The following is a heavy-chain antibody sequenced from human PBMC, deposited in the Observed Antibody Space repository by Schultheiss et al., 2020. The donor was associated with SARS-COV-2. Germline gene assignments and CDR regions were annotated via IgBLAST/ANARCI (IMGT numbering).Heavy chain of an antibody. CDR2: IWYDGSNK. J-gene: IGHJ6*02. Sequence: GGSLRLSCAASGFTFSGSAMHWVRQAPGKGLEWVAVIWYDGSNKYYADSVKGRFTISRDNSKNTLYLQMNSLRAEDTAVYYCARDRASPFALYGMDVWGQGTTVTVSS. V-gene: IGHV3-33*08. D-gene: IGHD3-10*01. CDR1: GFTFSGSA. CDR3: ARDRASPFALYGMDV.